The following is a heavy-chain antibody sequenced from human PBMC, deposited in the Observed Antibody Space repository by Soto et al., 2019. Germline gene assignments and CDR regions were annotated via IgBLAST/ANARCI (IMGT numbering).Heavy chain of an antibody. D-gene: IGHD3-10*01. CDR3: ARDYYGSSSGGEDYYYYGMDV. Sequence: PGGSLRLSCAASGFTFSSYSMNWVRQAPGKGLEWVSSISSSSSYIYYADSVKGRFTISRDNAKNSLYLQMNSLRAEDTAVYYCARDYYGSSSGGEDYYYYGMDVWGQGTTVTVSS. J-gene: IGHJ6*02. CDR2: ISSSSSYI. CDR1: GFTFSSYS. V-gene: IGHV3-21*01.